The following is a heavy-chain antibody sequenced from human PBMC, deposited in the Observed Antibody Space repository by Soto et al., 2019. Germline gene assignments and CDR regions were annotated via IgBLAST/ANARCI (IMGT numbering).Heavy chain of an antibody. Sequence: PSETLSLTCTVSGDSISSYYWSWIRQPPGKGLEWIGYIYYSGSTNYDPSLKSRVTISVDTSKNQFSLNLSSVTAADTAVYYCASSNIAAAGFYYYGMEVWGRGTTVTLSS. CDR2: IYYSGST. D-gene: IGHD6-13*01. J-gene: IGHJ6*02. CDR3: ASSNIAAAGFYYYGMEV. CDR1: GDSISSYY. V-gene: IGHV4-59*01.